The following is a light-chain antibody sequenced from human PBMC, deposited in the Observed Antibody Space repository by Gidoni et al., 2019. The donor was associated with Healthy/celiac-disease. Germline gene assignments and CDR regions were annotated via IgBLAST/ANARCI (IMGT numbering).Light chain of an antibody. V-gene: IGKV4-1*01. CDR1: KNY. CDR2: WAS. CDR3: QKYYSTPWT. J-gene: IGKJ1*01. Sequence: DIVMTQSPDSLAVSLGERATINKKNYLAWYQQKPGQPPKLLIYWASTRESGVPDRFSGRGSGTDFTITISSRQDEDVAVYYCQKYYSTPWTFXQXTKVEIK.